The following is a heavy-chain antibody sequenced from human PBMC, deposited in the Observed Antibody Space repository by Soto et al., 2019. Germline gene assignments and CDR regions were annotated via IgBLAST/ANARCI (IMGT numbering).Heavy chain of an antibody. J-gene: IGHJ6*02. V-gene: IGHV3-48*02. CDR1: GFTFSSYS. D-gene: IGHD6-19*01. Sequence: GGSLRLSCAASGFTFSSYSMNWVRQAPGKGLEWVSYISSSSSTIYYADSVKGRFTISRDNAKNSLYLQMNSLRDEDTAVYYCASSVVAGRVYYYYGMDVWGQGTTVTVSS. CDR3: ASSVVAGRVYYYYGMDV. CDR2: ISSSSSTI.